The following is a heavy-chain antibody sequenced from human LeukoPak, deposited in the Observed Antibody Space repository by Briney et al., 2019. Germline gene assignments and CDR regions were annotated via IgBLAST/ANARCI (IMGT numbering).Heavy chain of an antibody. CDR1: GFTFSSYS. J-gene: IGHJ4*02. D-gene: IGHD3-16*01. CDR2: ILYDGSDK. CDR3: ARGVITFGGVLGY. Sequence: GGSLRLSCAASGFTFSSYSLHWVRQAPGKGLEWVAVILYDGSDKFFADSVKGRFTISRHNSKSTLYLQMNSLRAEDTAVYYCARGVITFGGVLGYWGQGTLVTVSS. V-gene: IGHV3-30*14.